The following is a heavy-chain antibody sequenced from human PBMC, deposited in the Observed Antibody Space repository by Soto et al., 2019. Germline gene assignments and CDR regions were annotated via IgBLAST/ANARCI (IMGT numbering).Heavy chain of an antibody. D-gene: IGHD3-10*01. CDR2: IVVGSGDT. CDR1: GFTFASSA. V-gene: IGHV1-58*01. J-gene: IGHJ5*02. Sequence: QVQLVQSGPEVKRPGNSVKVSSKASGFTFASSAVQWVRQARGQRLEWIGWIVVGSGDTNYAQRFHERVNITRDMSTGTAYMELSSLKSEDTGIYYCAAGFTMALGWFDPWGQGTLVTVSS. CDR3: AAGFTMALGWFDP.